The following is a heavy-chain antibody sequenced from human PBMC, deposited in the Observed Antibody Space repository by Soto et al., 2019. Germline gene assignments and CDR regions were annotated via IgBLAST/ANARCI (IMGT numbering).Heavy chain of an antibody. Sequence: QLQLQESGPGLVKPSETLSLTCTVSGGSISSSSYYWGWIRQPPGKRLEWIGSIYYSGSTYYNPSLKSRVTISVDTSKNQFSLKLSSVTAADTAVYYCNVWGRGYSGYALDYWGQGTLVTVSS. CDR1: GGSISSSSYY. CDR3: NVWGRGYSGYALDY. J-gene: IGHJ4*02. V-gene: IGHV4-39*01. CDR2: IYYSGST. D-gene: IGHD5-12*01.